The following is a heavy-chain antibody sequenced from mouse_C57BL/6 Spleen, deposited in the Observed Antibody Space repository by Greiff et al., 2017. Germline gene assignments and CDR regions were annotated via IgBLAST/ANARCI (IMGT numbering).Heavy chain of an antibody. V-gene: IGHV10-1*01. J-gene: IGHJ4*01. D-gene: IGHD1-1*01. CDR2: FRRKSNNSAT. Sequence: EVKVVESGGGLVQPKGSLKLSCAASGFSFNTYAMNWIRQAPGKGLEWVARFRRKSNNSATYYADSVKDRFTISRDDSESTLYLHMNNLRTVATAMSSGECSTTTGGDYYDMDYWGQGTSVTVSS. CDR1: GFSFNTYA. CDR3: ECSTTTGGDYYDMDY.